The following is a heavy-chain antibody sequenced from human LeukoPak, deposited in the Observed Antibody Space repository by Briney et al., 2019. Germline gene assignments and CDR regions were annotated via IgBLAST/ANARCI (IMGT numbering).Heavy chain of an antibody. J-gene: IGHJ4*02. CDR3: AESYGDYVVYFEY. V-gene: IGHV3-23*01. D-gene: IGHD4-17*01. CDR1: GFTFSSYG. CDR2: ISGSGDNT. Sequence: PGGSLRLSCAASGFTFSSYGMSWVRQAPGKGLEWVSSISGSGDNTYYADSVKGRFTISRDNSKNTLYLQINSLRAADTAVYYCAESYGDYVVYFEYWGQGTLVTVSS.